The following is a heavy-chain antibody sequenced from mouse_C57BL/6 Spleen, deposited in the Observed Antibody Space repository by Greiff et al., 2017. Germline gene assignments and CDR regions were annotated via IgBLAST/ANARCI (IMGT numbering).Heavy chain of an antibody. CDR1: GFNIKDYY. V-gene: IGHV14-2*01. J-gene: IGHJ4*01. CDR2: IDPEDGET. CDR3: ARWVTTVRDYAMDY. D-gene: IGHD1-1*01. Sequence: EVKLMESGAELVKPGASVKLSCTASGFNIKDYYMHWVKQRTEQGLEWIGRIDPEDGETKYAPKFQGKATITADTSSNTAYLQLSSLTSEDTAVYYCARWVTTVRDYAMDYWGQGTSVTVSS.